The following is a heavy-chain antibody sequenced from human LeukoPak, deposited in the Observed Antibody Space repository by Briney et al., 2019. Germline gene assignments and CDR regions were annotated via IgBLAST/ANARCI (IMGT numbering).Heavy chain of an antibody. D-gene: IGHD1-26*01. CDR2: ISSSSSTI. CDR3: ARDLVVGATRY. Sequence: GGSLRPSCAASGFTFSSYSMNWVRQAPGKGLKWVSYISSSSSTIYYADSVKGRFTISRDNAKNSLYLQMNSLRAEDTAVYYCARDLVVGATRYWGQGTLVTVSS. CDR1: GFTFSSYS. V-gene: IGHV3-48*01. J-gene: IGHJ4*02.